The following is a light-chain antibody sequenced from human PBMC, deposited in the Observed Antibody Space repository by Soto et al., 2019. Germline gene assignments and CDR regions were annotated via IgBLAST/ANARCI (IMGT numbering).Light chain of an antibody. V-gene: IGKV1-5*03. CDR1: QSISSW. CDR2: KAS. Sequence: DIQMTQSPSTLSASVGDRVTITCRASQSISSWLAWYQQKPGKAPKLLIYKASSLESGVPSRFSGSGSGTEFTLTISSLQPDDFATYYCQQYNSYSQWTFGQGIKVDI. J-gene: IGKJ1*01. CDR3: QQYNSYSQWT.